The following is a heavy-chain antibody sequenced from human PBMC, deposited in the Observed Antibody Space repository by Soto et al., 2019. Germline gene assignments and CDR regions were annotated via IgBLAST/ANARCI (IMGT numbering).Heavy chain of an antibody. D-gene: IGHD2-8*01. J-gene: IGHJ6*02. CDR2: IMPVFRTP. Sequence: QVQLEQSGAEVKKPGSSVKVSCKASGGTFRTAAISWVRQAPGQGLEWMGGIMPVFRTPDYAQKFQGRVTITADESTNTAYMELSGLRSDDTAVYYCARDNGRPQLGGNYYYILDVWGQGTRITVSS. CDR1: GGTFRTAA. CDR3: ARDNGRPQLGGNYYYILDV. V-gene: IGHV1-69*12.